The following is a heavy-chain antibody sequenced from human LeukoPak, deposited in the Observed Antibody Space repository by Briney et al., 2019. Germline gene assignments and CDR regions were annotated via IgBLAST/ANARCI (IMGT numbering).Heavy chain of an antibody. Sequence: GESLQISCKGSGSSFTSYWIGWVRQLPGKGLEWMGIIYPGDSDTRYSPSFQGQVTISADKSISTAYLQWSSLKASDTAMYYCARFIWSSGWYGYMDVWGKGTTVTVSS. CDR1: GSSFTSYW. J-gene: IGHJ6*03. CDR2: IYPGDSDT. V-gene: IGHV5-51*01. CDR3: ARFIWSSGWYGYMDV. D-gene: IGHD6-19*01.